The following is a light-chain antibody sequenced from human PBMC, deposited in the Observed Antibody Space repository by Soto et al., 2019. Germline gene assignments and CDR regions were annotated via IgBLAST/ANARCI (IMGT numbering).Light chain of an antibody. CDR2: AAS. CDR1: QSVSNN. CDR3: QQYNKWSPMYT. Sequence: EIVMTQSPDTLSVSPGERATLSCRASQSVSNNLAWYQQKRGQAPRLLIYAASTRATGVPARFSGSGSGTEVTLTSSSLQSEDFAVYYCQQYNKWSPMYTFGQGTKVEIK. J-gene: IGKJ2*01. V-gene: IGKV3-15*01.